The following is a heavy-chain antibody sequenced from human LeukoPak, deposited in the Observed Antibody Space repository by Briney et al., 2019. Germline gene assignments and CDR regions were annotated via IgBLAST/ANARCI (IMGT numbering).Heavy chain of an antibody. J-gene: IGHJ4*02. CDR3: ARGTSLAAGAY. CDR1: GGSINRYNYY. CDR2: IYYSGST. D-gene: IGHD6-13*01. V-gene: IGHV4-39*01. Sequence: SETPSLTCTVSGGSINRYNYYWGCIRQPPGEGLEWIGSIYYSGSTYYNPSLKSRVTISVDASKNQFSLNLSSVTAADTAVYYCARGTSLAAGAYWSQGTLVTVSS.